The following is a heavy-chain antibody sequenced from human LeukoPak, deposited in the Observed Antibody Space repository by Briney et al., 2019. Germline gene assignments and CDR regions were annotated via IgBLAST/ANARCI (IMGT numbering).Heavy chain of an antibody. CDR2: FDPEDGET. Sequence: ASVKVSCKVSGYTLTELSMHWVRQAPGKGLEWMGGFDPEDGETIYAQKFQGRVTMTEDTSTDTAYMELSSLRSEDTAVYYCATDGQYYYDSSGYLFDYWGQGTLVTVSS. CDR1: GYTLTELS. V-gene: IGHV1-24*01. CDR3: ATDGQYYYDSSGYLFDY. J-gene: IGHJ4*02. D-gene: IGHD3-22*01.